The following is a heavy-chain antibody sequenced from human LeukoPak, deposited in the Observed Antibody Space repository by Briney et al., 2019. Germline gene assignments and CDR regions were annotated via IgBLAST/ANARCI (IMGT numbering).Heavy chain of an antibody. J-gene: IGHJ3*02. V-gene: IGHV1-69*06. CDR2: IIPIFGTA. CDR3: ARLGEGDAFDI. CDR1: VGTFSSYA. D-gene: IGHD3-10*01. Sequence: SVTVSCKASVGTFSSYAISWVRQAPGQGLEWMGRIIPIFGTANYAKKFQGRVTITADKSTSTAYMERRSLRSEDTAVYYCARLGEGDAFDIWGQGTMVTVSS.